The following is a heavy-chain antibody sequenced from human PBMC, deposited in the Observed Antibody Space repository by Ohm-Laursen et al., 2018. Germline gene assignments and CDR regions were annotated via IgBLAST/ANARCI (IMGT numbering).Heavy chain of an antibody. CDR2: ISYDGSNK. D-gene: IGHD3-22*01. J-gene: IGHJ4*02. Sequence: LSLTCAASGFTFSSYGMHWVRQAPGKGLEWVAVISYDGSNKYYADSVKGRFTISRDNSKNTLYLQMNSLRAEDTAVYYCAKDLAYYDSSGYYTFDYWGQGTLVTVSS. CDR3: AKDLAYYDSSGYYTFDY. V-gene: IGHV3-30*18. CDR1: GFTFSSYG.